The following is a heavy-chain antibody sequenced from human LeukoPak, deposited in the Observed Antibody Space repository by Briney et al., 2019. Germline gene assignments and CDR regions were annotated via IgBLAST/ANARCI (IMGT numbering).Heavy chain of an antibody. CDR2: IIPIFGTA. CDR1: GGTFSSYA. CDR3: ARESSLTARGVIMNYFDY. Sequence: ASVKVSCKASGGTFSSYAISWVRQAPGQGLEWMGGIIPIFGTANYAQKFQGRVTITADESTSTAYMELSSLRSEDTAVYYCARESSLTARGVIMNYFDYWGQGTLVTVSS. D-gene: IGHD3-10*01. V-gene: IGHV1-69*13. J-gene: IGHJ4*02.